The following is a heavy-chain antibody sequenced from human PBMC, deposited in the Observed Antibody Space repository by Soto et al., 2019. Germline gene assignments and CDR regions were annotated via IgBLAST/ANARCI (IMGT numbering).Heavy chain of an antibody. CDR3: SCSIGGPNWFDP. CDR2: INSDGSST. Sequence: GGSLRLSCAASGFTFSSYWMHWVRQAPGKGLVWVSRINSDGSSTSYADSVKGRFTISRDNAKNTLYLQMNSLRAEDTAVYYCSCSIGGPNWFDPWGQGTLVTVSS. D-gene: IGHD6-6*01. CDR1: GFTFSSYW. V-gene: IGHV3-74*01. J-gene: IGHJ5*02.